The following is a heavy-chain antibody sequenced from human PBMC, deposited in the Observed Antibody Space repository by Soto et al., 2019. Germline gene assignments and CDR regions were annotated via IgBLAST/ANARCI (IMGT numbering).Heavy chain of an antibody. CDR2: IYYSGST. Sequence: SETLSLTCTVSGGSISSSSYYWGCIRQPPGKGLEWIGSIYYSGSTYYNPSLKSRVTISVDTSKNQFSLKLSSVTAAGTAVYYCARYYLYFGDATDPYEHSGPATPVTVSS. V-gene: IGHV4-39*01. CDR3: ARYYLYFGDATDPYEH. D-gene: IGHD3-3*01. CDR1: GGSISSSSYY. J-gene: IGHJ1*01.